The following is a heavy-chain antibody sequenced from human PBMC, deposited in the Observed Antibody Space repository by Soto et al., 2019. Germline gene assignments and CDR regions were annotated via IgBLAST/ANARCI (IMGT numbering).Heavy chain of an antibody. CDR1: GYTFTSYG. CDR3: VWIVVVRGPYLFDY. V-gene: IGHV1-18*01. J-gene: IGHJ4*02. D-gene: IGHD3-22*01. Sequence: QVQLVQSGAEVKKPGASVKVSCKASGYTFTSYGISWVRQAPGQGLAWLGWISAYNGNTNYAQKLQGRVTMTTATSTSTAYMERRSLRSDDTAVYYCVWIVVVRGPYLFDYWGQGTLVTVSS. CDR2: ISAYNGNT.